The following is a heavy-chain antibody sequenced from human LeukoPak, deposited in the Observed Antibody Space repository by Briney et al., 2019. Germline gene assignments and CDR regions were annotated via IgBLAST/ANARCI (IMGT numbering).Heavy chain of an antibody. V-gene: IGHV3-23*01. CDR3: AKMARSTIFGVVIILRSYFDY. J-gene: IGHJ4*02. CDR1: GFTFSSYG. D-gene: IGHD3-3*01. Sequence: GGTLRLSCAASGFTFSSYGMSWVRQAPGKGLEWVSAISGSGGSTYYADSVKGRFTISRDNSKNTLYLQMNSLRAEDTAVYYCAKMARSTIFGVVIILRSYFDYWGQGTLVTVSS. CDR2: ISGSGGST.